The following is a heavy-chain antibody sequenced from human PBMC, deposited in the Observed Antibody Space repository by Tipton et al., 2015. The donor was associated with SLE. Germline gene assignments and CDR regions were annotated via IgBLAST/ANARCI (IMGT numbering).Heavy chain of an antibody. J-gene: IGHJ6*03. Sequence: GLVKPSETLSLTCTVSGGSIGRSSHSWDWIRQPPGKGLEWIGSIYYSGSTNYNPSLKSRVTIYVDTSKNQLSLKLSSVTAADTAVYYCARHASGGGGSPGTLYYYYMDVWGKGTTVTVSS. CDR2: IYYSGST. CDR1: GGSIGRSSHS. CDR3: ARHASGGGGSPGTLYYYYMDV. D-gene: IGHD2-8*02. V-gene: IGHV4-39*01.